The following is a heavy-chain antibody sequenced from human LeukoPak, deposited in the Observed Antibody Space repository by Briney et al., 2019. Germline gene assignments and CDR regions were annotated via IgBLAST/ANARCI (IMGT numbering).Heavy chain of an antibody. CDR3: TREPQGDFDWLLNDY. V-gene: IGHV3-49*04. J-gene: IGHJ4*02. Sequence: GGSLRLSCTASGFTFGDYAMSWVRQAPGKGLEWVGFIRSKAYGGTTEYAASVKGRFTISRDDSKSIAYLQMNSLKTEDTAVYYCTREPQGDFDWLLNDYWGQGTLVTVSS. CDR2: IRSKAYGGTT. CDR1: GFTFGDYA. D-gene: IGHD3-9*01.